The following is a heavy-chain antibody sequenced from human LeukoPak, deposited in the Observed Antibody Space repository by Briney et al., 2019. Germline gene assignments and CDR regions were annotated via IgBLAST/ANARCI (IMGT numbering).Heavy chain of an antibody. CDR3: ARDSVGATEPFDY. Sequence: ASVKVSCKASGGTFSSYAISWVRQAAGQGLEWMGRIIPIFGTANYAQKFQGRVTITTDESTSTAYMELSSLRSEDTAVYYCARDSVGATEPFDYWGQGTLVTVSS. CDR2: IIPIFGTA. V-gene: IGHV1-69*05. D-gene: IGHD1-26*01. J-gene: IGHJ4*02. CDR1: GGTFSSYA.